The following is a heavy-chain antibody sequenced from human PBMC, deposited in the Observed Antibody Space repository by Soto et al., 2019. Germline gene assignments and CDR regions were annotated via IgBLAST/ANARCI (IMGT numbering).Heavy chain of an antibody. CDR3: AKDMSSGWYFDY. Sequence: GGSLRLSCAASGFTFSSYGMHWVRQAPGKGLEWVAVISYDGSNKYYADSVKGRFTISRDNSKNTLYLQMNSLRAEDTAVYYCAKDMSSGWYFDYWGQGTLSPSPQ. J-gene: IGHJ4*02. CDR1: GFTFSSYG. V-gene: IGHV3-30*18. D-gene: IGHD6-19*01. CDR2: ISYDGSNK.